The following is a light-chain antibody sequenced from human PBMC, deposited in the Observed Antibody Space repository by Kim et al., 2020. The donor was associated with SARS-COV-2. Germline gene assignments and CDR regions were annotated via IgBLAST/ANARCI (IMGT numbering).Light chain of an antibody. J-gene: IGKJ5*01. CDR2: TIS. Sequence: DVQMTQSPSTLSASVGDRVSITCRASQRINNWLAWYQQKPGKAPKVLIYTISTLESGVPSRFSGSGSGTEFTLTISSLQPDDFATYYCQQYNSYPITFGQGTRLEIK. CDR3: QQYNSYPIT. CDR1: QRINNW. V-gene: IGKV1-5*03.